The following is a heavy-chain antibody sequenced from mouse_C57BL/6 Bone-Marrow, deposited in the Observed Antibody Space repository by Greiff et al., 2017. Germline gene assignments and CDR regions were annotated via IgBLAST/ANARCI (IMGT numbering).Heavy chain of an antibody. CDR3: AREEVTFVGYYFDY. Sequence: QVQLQQSGAELVKPGASVKISCKASGYAFSSYWMNWVKQRPGKGLEWIGQIYPGDGDTNYNGKFKGKATLTADKSSSTAYMQLSSLTSEDSAVYFCAREEVTFVGYYFDYWGQGTTLTVSS. D-gene: IGHD2-5*01. J-gene: IGHJ2*01. CDR1: GYAFSSYW. CDR2: IYPGDGDT. V-gene: IGHV1-80*01.